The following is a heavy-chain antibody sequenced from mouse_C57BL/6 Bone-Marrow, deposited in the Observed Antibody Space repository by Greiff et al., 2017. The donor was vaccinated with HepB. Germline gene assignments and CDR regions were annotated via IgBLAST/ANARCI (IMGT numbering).Heavy chain of an antibody. CDR1: GFTFTDYY. CDR3: ARSYGSSYGGAMDY. CDR2: IRNKANGYTT. D-gene: IGHD1-1*01. Sequence: DVMLVESGGGLVQPGGSLSLSCAASGFTFTDYYMSWVRQPPGKALEWLGFIRNKANGYTTEYSASVKGRFTISRDNSQSILYLQMNALRAEDSATYYCARSYGSSYGGAMDYWGQGTSVTVSS. V-gene: IGHV7-3*01. J-gene: IGHJ4*01.